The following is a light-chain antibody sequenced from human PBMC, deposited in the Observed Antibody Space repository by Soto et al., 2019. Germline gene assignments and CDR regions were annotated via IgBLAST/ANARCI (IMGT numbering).Light chain of an antibody. J-gene: IGLJ3*02. CDR3: LVCNPGAEV. Sequence: QAVVTQEPSLTVSPGGTVTLTCGSSTGAVTGDYCPYWFQQKPGQAPRTLIYDTTNQPSWTPARFSGSRPGGRAALTLSGAEHEDEADYYCLVCNPGAEVFGGGTKLTVL. CDR1: TGAVTGDYC. CDR2: DTT. V-gene: IGLV7-46*01.